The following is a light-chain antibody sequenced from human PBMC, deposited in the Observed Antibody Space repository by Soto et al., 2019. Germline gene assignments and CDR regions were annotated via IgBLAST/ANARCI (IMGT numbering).Light chain of an antibody. J-gene: IGKJ4*01. CDR3: QKRYNTPPT. CDR2: APP. V-gene: IGKV1-39*01. CDR1: QSISRS. Sequence: DIQMTQSPSSLYASVGDRVSITCRASQSISRSLNWSQQSPGQAPKLIVYAPPPLQSGATSRLRGSGSGTDFSRNIYSLQPEYYATYYCQKRYNTPPTFGGGTRVEIK.